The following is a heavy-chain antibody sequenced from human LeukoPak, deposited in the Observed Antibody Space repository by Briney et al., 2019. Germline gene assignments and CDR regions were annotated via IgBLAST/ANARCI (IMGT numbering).Heavy chain of an antibody. J-gene: IGHJ4*02. CDR3: ARDLGPRN. CDR1: GFTFSSSW. CDR2: INSEGSST. Sequence: PGGSLRLSCAASGFTFSSSWMHWVRQAPGKGLVWVSHINSEGSSTAYADSVKGRFTISRDNAKKTLYLQMNSLSAEDTAVYYCARDLGPRNWGQGTLVTVPS. D-gene: IGHD7-27*01. V-gene: IGHV3-74*01.